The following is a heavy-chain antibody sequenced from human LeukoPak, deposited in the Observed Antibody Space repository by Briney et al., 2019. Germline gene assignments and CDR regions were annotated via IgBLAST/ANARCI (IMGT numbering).Heavy chain of an antibody. V-gene: IGHV3-23*01. J-gene: IGHJ4*02. Sequence: TGGCLRLSCAASGFTFSIYAMSWVRQAPGKGLEWVSAISGSGGNTYSTDSVKGRFNISRDNSKNTVYLQMNSLRAEHTAVDNCAKDHGDFWSGYYTTGPKDYWGQGTLVTVSS. CDR1: GFTFSIYA. CDR3: AKDHGDFWSGYYTTGPKDY. D-gene: IGHD3-3*01. CDR2: ISGSGGNT.